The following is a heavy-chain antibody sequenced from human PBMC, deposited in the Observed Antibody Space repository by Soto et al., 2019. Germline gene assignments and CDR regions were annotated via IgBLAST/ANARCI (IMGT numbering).Heavy chain of an antibody. J-gene: IGHJ4*02. V-gene: IGHV3-48*02. CDR3: ATKDTTMVKSHLDY. D-gene: IGHD5-18*01. Sequence: GGSLRLSCVASGFTLSSYAMNWVRQAPGKGLEWVSYITSTSNTIYYADSVRGRFTISRDNAKNSLYLQMNSLRDEDTAVYYCATKDTTMVKSHLDYWGQGTLVTVPQ. CDR1: GFTLSSYA. CDR2: ITSTSNTI.